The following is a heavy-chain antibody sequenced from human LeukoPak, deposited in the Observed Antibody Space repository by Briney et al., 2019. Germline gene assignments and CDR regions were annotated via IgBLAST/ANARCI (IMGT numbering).Heavy chain of an antibody. J-gene: IGHJ2*01. Sequence: SVKVSCKASGGTFSSYAISWVRQAPGQGLVWMGGIIPIFGTANYAQKFQGRVTITADKSTSTAYMELSSLRSEDTAVYYCARGFGYYDSSGYYGMSFWYFDLWGRGTLVTVSS. CDR3: ARGFGYYDSSGYYGMSFWYFDL. D-gene: IGHD3-22*01. CDR2: IIPIFGTA. V-gene: IGHV1-69*06. CDR1: GGTFSSYA.